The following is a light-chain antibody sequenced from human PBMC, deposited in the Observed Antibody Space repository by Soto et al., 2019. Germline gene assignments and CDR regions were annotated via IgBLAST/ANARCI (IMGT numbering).Light chain of an antibody. V-gene: IGKV1D-13*01. CDR2: DAS. CDR3: QQYNYFWA. CDR1: RYIRTD. Sequence: AIQMTQSPSSLSASVGDRVTITCRASRYIRTDVSWYQQRPGQAPKVLIYDASNLESGVPSRFSGGGSGTEFSLTISSLQPDDFATYYCQQYNYFWAFGQGTKVDIK. J-gene: IGKJ1*01.